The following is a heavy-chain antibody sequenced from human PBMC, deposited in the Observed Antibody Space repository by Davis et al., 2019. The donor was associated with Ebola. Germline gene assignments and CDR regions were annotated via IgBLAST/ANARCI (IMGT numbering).Heavy chain of an antibody. CDR3: ARGSQWLGPDY. J-gene: IGHJ4*02. CDR2: VYYSGIT. D-gene: IGHD6-19*01. Sequence: SETLSLTCTVSGGSISSRDHYWGWIRQPPGEGLEWIGSVYYSGITYYSPSHKSRVTISVDTSKNQFSLKLSSVTAADTAVYYCARGSQWLGPDYWGQGTLVTVSS. V-gene: IGHV4-39*07. CDR1: GGSISSRDHY.